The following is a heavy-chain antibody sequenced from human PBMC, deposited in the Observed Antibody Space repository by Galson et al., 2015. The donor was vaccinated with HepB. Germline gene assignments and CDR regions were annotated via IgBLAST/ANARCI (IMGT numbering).Heavy chain of an antibody. CDR3: AKDYSRVYGSGSYFPYYYYGMDV. CDR2: ISWNSGSI. D-gene: IGHD3-10*01. Sequence: SLRLSCAASGFTFDDYAMHWVRQAPGKGLEWVSGISWNSGSIGYADSVKGRFTISRDNAKNSLYLQMNSLRAEDTALYYCAKDYSRVYGSGSYFPYYYYGMDVWGQGTTVTVSS. J-gene: IGHJ6*02. V-gene: IGHV3-9*01. CDR1: GFTFDDYA.